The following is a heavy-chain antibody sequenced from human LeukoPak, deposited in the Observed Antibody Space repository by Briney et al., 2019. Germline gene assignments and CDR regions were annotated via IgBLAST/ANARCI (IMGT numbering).Heavy chain of an antibody. Sequence: GGSLRLSCTASGFTFGDYAMSWFRQAPGKGLEWVANINQDANLIRYVDSVKGRFTISRDNAKNSLYLQMNSLRVEDTAVYYCAKSEGYIPSYWGQGTLVTVSS. CDR1: GFTFGDYA. D-gene: IGHD5-18*01. CDR2: INQDANLI. CDR3: AKSEGYIPSY. V-gene: IGHV3-7*01. J-gene: IGHJ1*01.